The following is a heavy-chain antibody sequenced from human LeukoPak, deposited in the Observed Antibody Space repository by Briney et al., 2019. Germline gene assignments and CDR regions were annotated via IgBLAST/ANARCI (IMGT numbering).Heavy chain of an antibody. J-gene: IGHJ4*02. D-gene: IGHD4-17*01. CDR2: ISGSGGST. CDR3: ARNPYGDFSFDY. V-gene: IGHV3-23*01. CDR1: RFTFSSYA. Sequence: GGSLRLSCAASRFTFSSYAMSWVRQTPGKGLEWVSGISGSGGSTYSADSVKGRFTISRDSSKNTLYLQMNSLRAEDTAVYYCARNPYGDFSFDYWGQGTRVTVSS.